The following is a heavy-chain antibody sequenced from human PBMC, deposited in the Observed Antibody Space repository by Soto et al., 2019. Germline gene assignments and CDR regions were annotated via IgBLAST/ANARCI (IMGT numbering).Heavy chain of an antibody. J-gene: IGHJ4*02. CDR1: GYTFTGYY. CDR3: ATDIVLMVYAITDY. V-gene: IGHV1-2*02. D-gene: IGHD2-8*01. Sequence: ASVNVSCKASGYTFTGYYMHWVRQAPGQGLEWMGWINPNSGGTNYAQKFQGRVTMTRDTSISTAYMELSRLRSDDTAVYYCATDIVLMVYAITDYWGQGTLVTVSS. CDR2: INPNSGGT.